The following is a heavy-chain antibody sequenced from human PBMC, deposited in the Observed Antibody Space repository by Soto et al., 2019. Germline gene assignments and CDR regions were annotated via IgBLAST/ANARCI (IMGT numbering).Heavy chain of an antibody. D-gene: IGHD6-6*01. CDR1: GGSISSYY. CDR3: ARLPIAARPWFDP. V-gene: IGHV4-59*01. J-gene: IGHJ5*02. Sequence: SETLSLTCTVSGGSISSYYRSWIRQPPGKGLEWIGYIYYSGSTNYNPSIKSRVTISVDTSKNQFSLKLSSVTAADTAVYYCARLPIAARPWFDPWGQGTLVTVSS. CDR2: IYYSGST.